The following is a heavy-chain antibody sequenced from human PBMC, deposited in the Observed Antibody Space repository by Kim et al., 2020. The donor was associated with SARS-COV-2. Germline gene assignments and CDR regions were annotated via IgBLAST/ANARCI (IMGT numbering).Heavy chain of an antibody. J-gene: IGHJ3*02. CDR3: ARTTKGHDAFDI. V-gene: IGHV1-69*02. Sequence: NHTRKFQGRVTITADKSTSTAYMELSSLRSEDTAVYYCARTTKGHDAFDIWGQGTMVTVSS.